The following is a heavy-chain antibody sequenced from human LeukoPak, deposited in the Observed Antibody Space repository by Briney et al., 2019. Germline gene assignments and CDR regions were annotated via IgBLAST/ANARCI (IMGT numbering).Heavy chain of an antibody. J-gene: IGHJ4*02. CDR1: GGSISSYY. Sequence: SETLSLTCTVSGGSISSYYWSWIRQPPGKGLEWIGYIYYSGSTNYNPSLESRVTISVDTSKNQFSLKLSSVTAADTAVYYCARHDPYYFDYWGQGTLVTVSS. CDR2: IYYSGST. V-gene: IGHV4-59*08. CDR3: ARHDPYYFDY.